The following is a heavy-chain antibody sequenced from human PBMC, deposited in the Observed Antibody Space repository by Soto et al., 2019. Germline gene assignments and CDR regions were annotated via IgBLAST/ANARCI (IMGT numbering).Heavy chain of an antibody. J-gene: IGHJ4*02. CDR3: ATVIAAAGTLSYFDY. Sequence: QLQLQESGPGLVKPSETLSLTCTVSGGSISSSSYYWGWIRQPPGKGLEWIGSIYYSGSTYYNPSLKSRVTISVDTSKNQFSQKLSSVTAADTAVYYCATVIAAAGTLSYFDYWGQGTLVTVSS. D-gene: IGHD6-13*01. CDR2: IYYSGST. CDR1: GGSISSSSYY. V-gene: IGHV4-39*01.